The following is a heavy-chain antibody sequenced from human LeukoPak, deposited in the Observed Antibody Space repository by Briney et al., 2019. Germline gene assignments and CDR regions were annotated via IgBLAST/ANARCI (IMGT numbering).Heavy chain of an antibody. V-gene: IGHV3-30*04. CDR1: GFTFSSYA. CDR3: AGGNGWYWFDP. CDR2: ISYDGSNK. D-gene: IGHD6-19*01. J-gene: IGHJ5*02. Sequence: GGSLRLSCAASGFTFSSYAMHWVRQAPGKGLESVAVISYDGSNKYYAESVKRRFTHSRDNSKNTLYLQMNSLRAEDMAVYYCAGGNGWYWFDPWGQGTLVTVSS.